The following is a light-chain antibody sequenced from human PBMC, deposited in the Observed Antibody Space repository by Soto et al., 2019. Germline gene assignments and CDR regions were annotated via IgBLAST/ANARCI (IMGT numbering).Light chain of an antibody. J-gene: IGKJ1*01. CDR3: QHYNSYSEA. CDR1: QTISSW. CDR2: KAS. Sequence: DIQMTQSPSTLSGSVGERVTITCRARQTISSWLAWYQQKPGKAPKLLIYKASTLKSGVPSRFSGSGSGTEFTLTISSLQPDDFASYYCQHYNSYSEAFGQGTKVELK. V-gene: IGKV1-5*03.